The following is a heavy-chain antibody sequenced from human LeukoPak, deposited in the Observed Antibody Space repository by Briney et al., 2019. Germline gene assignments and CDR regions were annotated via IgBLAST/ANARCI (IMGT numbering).Heavy chain of an antibody. J-gene: IGHJ4*02. V-gene: IGHV3-30*04. Sequence: RGSLRLSCAASGFTFSSYAMHCVREAPGQGLEWVAVISYDGSNKYYADSVKGRFTISRDNSKNTLYLQMNSLRAEDTAVYYCARDLFESFDYWGQGTLVTVSS. CDR2: ISYDGSNK. CDR3: ARDLFESFDY. CDR1: GFTFSSYA. D-gene: IGHD3-3*01.